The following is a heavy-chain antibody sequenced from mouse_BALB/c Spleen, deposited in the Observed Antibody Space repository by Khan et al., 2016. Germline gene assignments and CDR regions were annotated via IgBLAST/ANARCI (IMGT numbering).Heavy chain of an antibody. CDR1: GYTFTDYS. D-gene: IGHD2-2*01. Sequence: QIQLVQSGPELKKPGETVKISCKASGYTFTDYSLHWVKQAPGKGLKWMGWINTETGNPTYADDFKGRFAFSLETSASTSYLQINNLKNEARATYLCASPWLRRAGFGYWGLGTLVAVSA. CDR3: ASPWLRRAGFGY. CDR2: INTETGNP. J-gene: IGHJ3*01. V-gene: IGHV9-2-1*01.